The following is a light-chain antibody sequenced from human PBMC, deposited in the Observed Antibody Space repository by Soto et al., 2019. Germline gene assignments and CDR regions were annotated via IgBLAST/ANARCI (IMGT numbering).Light chain of an antibody. CDR1: TSNIGTNY. J-gene: IGLJ3*02. CDR3: AAWDANVWL. V-gene: IGLV1-44*01. Sequence: QSVLTQPPSASGTPGQPVTISCSGTTSNIGTNYVRWYQQVPGTAPKVLIYNNHERPSGVPDRFSGSKSGTSASPVISGLQSDDEADYYCAAWDANVWLFGGGTKLTVL. CDR2: NNH.